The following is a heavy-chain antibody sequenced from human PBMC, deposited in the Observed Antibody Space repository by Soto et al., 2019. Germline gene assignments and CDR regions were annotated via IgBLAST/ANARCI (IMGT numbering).Heavy chain of an antibody. Sequence: SVKVSCKASGGTFSSYTISWVRQAPGQGLEWMGRIIPILGIANYAQKFQGRVTITADKSTSTAYMELSSLRSEDTAVYYCARAYGDYVGPAFDIWGQGTMVTVSS. CDR3: ARAYGDYVGPAFDI. CDR1: GGTFSSYT. J-gene: IGHJ3*02. D-gene: IGHD4-17*01. CDR2: IIPILGIA. V-gene: IGHV1-69*02.